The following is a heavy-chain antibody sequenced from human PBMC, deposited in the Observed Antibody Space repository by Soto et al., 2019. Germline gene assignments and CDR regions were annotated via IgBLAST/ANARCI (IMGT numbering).Heavy chain of an antibody. CDR2: IIPIFGTA. D-gene: IGHD3-16*02. V-gene: IGHV1-69*13. CDR3: ATMKGGYQSYYYGMDV. Sequence: SVKVSCKASVGTFTSYAISWVRQAPGQGLEWVGGIIPIFGTADYAQKFQGRVTITADESTSTAYMELSSLRSEDTAVYYCATMKGGYQSYYYGMDVWGQGTTVTVSS. J-gene: IGHJ6*02. CDR1: VGTFTSYA.